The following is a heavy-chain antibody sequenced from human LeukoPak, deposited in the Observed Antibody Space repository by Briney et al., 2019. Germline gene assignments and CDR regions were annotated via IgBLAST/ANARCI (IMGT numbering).Heavy chain of an antibody. D-gene: IGHD6-13*01. CDR1: GFTFSSYG. CDR3: AKGVAPLRGSSSWFAEVNWFDP. J-gene: IGHJ5*02. CDR2: ISYDGSNK. V-gene: IGHV3-30*18. Sequence: GGSLRLSCAASGFTFSSYGMHWVRQAPGKGLEWVAVISYDGSNKYYADSVKGRFTISRDNSKNTLYLQMNSLRAEDTAVYYCAKGVAPLRGSSSWFAEVNWFDPWGQGTLVTDSS.